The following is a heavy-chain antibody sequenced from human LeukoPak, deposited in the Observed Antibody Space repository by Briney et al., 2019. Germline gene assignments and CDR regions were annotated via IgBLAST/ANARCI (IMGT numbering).Heavy chain of an antibody. CDR2: IYHSGST. D-gene: IGHD3-3*01. Sequence: SGTLSLTCAVSGGSISSSNWWSWVRQPPGKGLEWIGEIYHSGSTNYNPSLKSRVTISVDKSKNQFSLKLSSVTAADTAVYYCARGRNVVLRFLEWLSKFDYWGQGTLVTVSS. V-gene: IGHV4-4*02. CDR1: GGSISSSNW. J-gene: IGHJ4*02. CDR3: ARGRNVVLRFLEWLSKFDY.